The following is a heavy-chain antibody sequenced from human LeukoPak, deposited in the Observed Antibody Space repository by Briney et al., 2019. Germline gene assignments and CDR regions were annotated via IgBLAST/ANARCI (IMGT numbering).Heavy chain of an antibody. CDR2: FDPEDGET. J-gene: IGHJ5*02. V-gene: IGHV1-24*01. D-gene: IGHD3-22*01. Sequence: GGSLSLSCAASGFTFSSYERNWVRQAPGKGLEWMGGFDPEDGETIYAQQFQGRGTMTEDTSTGTAYMELSSLRSGDTAVYYCATESPRRQYYYDPNWFDPWGQGTLVTVSS. CDR1: GFTFSSYE. CDR3: ATESPRRQYYYDPNWFDP.